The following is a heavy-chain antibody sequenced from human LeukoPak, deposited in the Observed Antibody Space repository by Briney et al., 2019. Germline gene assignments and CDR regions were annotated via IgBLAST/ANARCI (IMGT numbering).Heavy chain of an antibody. Sequence: ASVRVSCKASGYTFTSYGISWVRQAPGQGLEWMGWISAYNGNTNYAQTLQGRVTMTTDTSTSTAYMELRSLRSDDTAVYYCARDPAGVAAAGTYYYDSSGIYYYYYGMDVWGQGTTVTVSS. V-gene: IGHV1-18*01. CDR3: ARDPAGVAAAGTYYYDSSGIYYYYYGMDV. CDR1: GYTFTSYG. D-gene: IGHD3-22*01. J-gene: IGHJ6*02. CDR2: ISAYNGNT.